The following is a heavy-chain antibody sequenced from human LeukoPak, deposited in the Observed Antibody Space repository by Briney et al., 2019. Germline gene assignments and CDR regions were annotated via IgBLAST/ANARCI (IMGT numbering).Heavy chain of an antibody. CDR2: ISTTGGYT. Sequence: GSLRLSCVGSGFGFSTYDMGWVRPTPGKGLEWVSAISTTGGYTEDADSVRGRFTISRDNSQKTLFLQMHSLRAEDTAVYYCAKKPATIKFPFDIWGQGTLVTVSP. J-gene: IGHJ4*02. CDR3: AKKPATIKFPFDI. CDR1: GFGFSTYD. V-gene: IGHV3-23*01. D-gene: IGHD5-24*01.